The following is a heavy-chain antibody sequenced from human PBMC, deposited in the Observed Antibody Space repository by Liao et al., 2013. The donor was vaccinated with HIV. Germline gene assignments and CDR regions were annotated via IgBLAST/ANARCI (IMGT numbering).Heavy chain of an antibody. CDR3: ARVQWXPAPNWYSDL. CDR1: GGSIRSYY. J-gene: IGHJ2*01. CDR2: IFTGMSTTGTA. Sequence: QVQLQESGPGLVKPSETLSLTCTVSGGSIRSYYWSWIRQPPGRGLEWIGHIFTGMSTTGTANYNPSLKSRVSISADTSSNHVSLKLTSVTAADTAVYYCARVQWXPAPNWYSDLWGRGTLVIVSS. V-gene: IGHV4-4*08. D-gene: IGHD1-26*01.